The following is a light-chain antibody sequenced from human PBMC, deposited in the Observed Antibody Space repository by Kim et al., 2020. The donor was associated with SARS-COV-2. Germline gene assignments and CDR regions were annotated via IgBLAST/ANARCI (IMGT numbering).Light chain of an antibody. CDR3: QQTYISPFT. V-gene: IGKV1-39*01. CDR2: AAS. CDR1: QNINSH. J-gene: IGKJ3*01. Sequence: DIQMTQSPSSLSASVGDRVTITCRTSQNINSHLNWYHQKPGRAPKLLIYAASTLQGGVPSRSSGSGSETDFTLTISSLQPEDFATYFCQQTYISPFTFGPGTKVDIK.